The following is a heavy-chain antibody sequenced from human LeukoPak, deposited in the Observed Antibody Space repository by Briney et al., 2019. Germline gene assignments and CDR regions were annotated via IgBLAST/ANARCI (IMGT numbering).Heavy chain of an antibody. Sequence: ASVKVSCKASGYTFIRYGITWVRQAPGQGLEWMAWISPYNGNTKYAQKFQGRVTMTTDTSTSTAYMELRSLTSDDTAVYYCAREESIGSYQFLHDYWGQGTLVTVSS. J-gene: IGHJ4*02. CDR2: ISPYNGNT. CDR1: GYTFIRYG. CDR3: AREESIGSYQFLHDY. D-gene: IGHD1-26*01. V-gene: IGHV1-18*01.